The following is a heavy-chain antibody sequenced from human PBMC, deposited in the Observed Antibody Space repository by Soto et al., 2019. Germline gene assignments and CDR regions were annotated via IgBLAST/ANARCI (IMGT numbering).Heavy chain of an antibody. CDR3: AKERDGYNYEYYFDY. V-gene: IGHV3-30*18. Sequence: GVSLRLSCAASGFTFNSHGMHWVRQDPGKGLAWVAVISYDGNKYYYADSVKGRFTISRDNSMTTLYLQMNSLRVEDSAIYYCAKERDGYNYEYYFDYLGQGTLVTGSS. CDR1: GFTFNSHG. CDR2: ISYDGNKY. D-gene: IGHD5-12*01. J-gene: IGHJ4*02.